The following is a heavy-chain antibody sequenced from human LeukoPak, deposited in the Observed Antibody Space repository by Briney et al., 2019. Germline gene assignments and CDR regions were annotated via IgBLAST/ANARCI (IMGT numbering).Heavy chain of an antibody. D-gene: IGHD1-1*01. CDR3: ARDRFWNGDYYNYYMDV. CDR2: ISNSSSYI. Sequence: GGSLRLSCAASGFTFSSYEMHWVRQAPGKGLEWVSSISNSSSYIYYADSVKGRFTISRDNAKNSLYLQMNSLRAEDTAVYYCARDRFWNGDYYNYYMDVWGKGTTVTVSS. V-gene: IGHV3-21*01. CDR1: GFTFSSYE. J-gene: IGHJ6*03.